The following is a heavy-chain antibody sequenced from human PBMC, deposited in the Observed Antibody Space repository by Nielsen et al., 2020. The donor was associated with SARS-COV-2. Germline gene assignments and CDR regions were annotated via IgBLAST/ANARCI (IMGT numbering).Heavy chain of an antibody. CDR2: IYHSGST. V-gene: IGHV4-4*02. CDR3: ASSFPGIAAAGRGYYGMDV. J-gene: IGHJ6*02. D-gene: IGHD6-13*01. Sequence: SETLSLTCAVSGGSISSSNWWSWVRQPPGKGLEWIGEIYHSGSTNYNPSLKSRVTISVDKSKNQFSLKLSSVTAADTAVYYCASSFPGIAAAGRGYYGMDVWGQGTTVTVSS. CDR1: GGSISSSNW.